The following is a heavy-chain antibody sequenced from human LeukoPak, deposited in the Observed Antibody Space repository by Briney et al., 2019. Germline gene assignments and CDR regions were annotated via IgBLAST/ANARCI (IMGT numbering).Heavy chain of an antibody. J-gene: IGHJ4*02. CDR2: FDPGDDET. CDR1: GYSLSELS. CDR3: ATSRGVRGKPFDY. D-gene: IGHD3-10*01. Sequence: ASVKVSCKVSGYSLSELSTHWVRQAPGQGIEWMGGFDPGDDETIYAQKFQGRVTMTEDTSTDTAYMELSSLRSEDTAVYYCATSRGVRGKPFDYWGQGTLVTVSS. V-gene: IGHV1-24*01.